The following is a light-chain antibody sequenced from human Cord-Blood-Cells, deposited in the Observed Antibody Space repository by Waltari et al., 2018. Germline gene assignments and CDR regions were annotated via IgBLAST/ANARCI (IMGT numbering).Light chain of an antibody. CDR3: CSYAGSSTWV. J-gene: IGLJ3*02. CDR2: EGS. CDR1: SSDVGRYNL. V-gene: IGLV2-23*01. Sequence: QSALTQPASVSGSPGQSITIYCTGTSSDVGRYNLVSWYPQHPSKDPKLMTYEGSKLPSGVSNRFSGSRSGNTASRTISGLQAEDEADYYCCSYAGSSTWVFGGGTKLTVL.